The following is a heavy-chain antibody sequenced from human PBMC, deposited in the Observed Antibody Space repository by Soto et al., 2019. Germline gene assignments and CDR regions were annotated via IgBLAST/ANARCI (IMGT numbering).Heavy chain of an antibody. D-gene: IGHD2-21*02. CDR1: DASISSSNW. Sequence: QVQLQESGPGLVKPSGTLSLICTVSDASISSSNWWSWVRQPPGKGLEWIGEIYHTGNSNYNPSFKSRVTMSVDKSKNQLSPKLRSVTAADTAVYYCASIGAGVTSAFDIWGQGTMVTVSS. CDR3: ASIGAGVTSAFDI. V-gene: IGHV4-4*02. J-gene: IGHJ3*02. CDR2: IYHTGNS.